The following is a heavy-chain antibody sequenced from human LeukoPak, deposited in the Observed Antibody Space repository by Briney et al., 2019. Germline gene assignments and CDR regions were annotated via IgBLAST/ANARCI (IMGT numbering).Heavy chain of an antibody. J-gene: IGHJ3*02. CDR3: ARERRYQLLGGDAFDI. V-gene: IGHV1-46*01. D-gene: IGHD2-2*01. Sequence: ASVKVSCTASGYTFTSYYMHWVRQAPGQGLEWMGIINPSGGSTSYAQKFQGRVTMTRDTSTSTVYMELSSLRSEDTAVYYCARERRYQLLGGDAFDIWGQGTMVTVSS. CDR2: INPSGGST. CDR1: GYTFTSYY.